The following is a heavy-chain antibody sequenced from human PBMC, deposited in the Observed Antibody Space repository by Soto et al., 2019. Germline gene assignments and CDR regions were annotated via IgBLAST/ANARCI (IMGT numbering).Heavy chain of an antibody. CDR1: GASMNSYH. CDR2: IHSSGST. D-gene: IGHD6-13*01. J-gene: IGHJ5*02. V-gene: IGHV4-4*07. Sequence: SETLSLTCTVSGASMNSYHWSWIRQPAGKGLEWIGHIHSSGSTNYDPSLKSRVTMSVDTSKNQFSLRLMSLTAADTAVYYCARDQGVAAAGITWFDPWGQGSLVTVSS. CDR3: ARDQGVAAAGITWFDP.